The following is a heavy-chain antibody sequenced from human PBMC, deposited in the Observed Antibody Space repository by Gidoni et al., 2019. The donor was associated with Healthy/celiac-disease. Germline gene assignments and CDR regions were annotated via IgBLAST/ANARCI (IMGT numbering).Heavy chain of an antibody. CDR3: AKDTANSGYSGYYPYYYYGMDV. CDR1: GFTFGSCG. Sequence: QVQLVESGGGVVQPGRSLRLSCAASGFTFGSCGMHCVRQAPGKGLEWLAVISNDGSNKYYADSVPGRFTISRDNSKNTLYLQMNSLRAEDTAVYYCAKDTANSGYSGYYPYYYYGMDVWGQGPTVTVSS. J-gene: IGHJ6*02. CDR2: ISNDGSNK. D-gene: IGHD5-12*01. V-gene: IGHV3-30*18.